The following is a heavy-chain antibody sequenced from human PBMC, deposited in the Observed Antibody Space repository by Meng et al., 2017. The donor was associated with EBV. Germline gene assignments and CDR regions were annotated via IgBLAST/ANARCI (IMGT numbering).Heavy chain of an antibody. D-gene: IGHD2/OR15-2a*01. CDR2: IYDTGIT. CDR1: GFSVTSGAYH. Sequence: VQLQGSGPGLVKPSETLLLTCIVSGFSVTSGAYHWSWIRQSPGKGLEWIGYIYDTGITIYNPSLKSRVTISLETSKNQFSLKVNSVTTADTAVYYCAKSRSSTPGIVDDWGQGTLVTVSS. V-gene: IGHV4-61*08. J-gene: IGHJ4*02. CDR3: AKSRSSTPGIVDD.